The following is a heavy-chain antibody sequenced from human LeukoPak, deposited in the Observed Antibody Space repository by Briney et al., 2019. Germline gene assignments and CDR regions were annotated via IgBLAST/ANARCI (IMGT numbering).Heavy chain of an antibody. CDR3: ARVPLNIVVVPAAP. D-gene: IGHD2-2*01. Sequence: GGSLRLSCAASGFSLSDHYMDWVRQAPGKGLEWVSSISSSSSYIYYADSVKGRFTISRDNAKNSLYLQMNSLRAEDTAVYYCARVPLNIVVVPAAPRGQGTLVTVSS. CDR2: ISSSSSYI. J-gene: IGHJ4*02. CDR1: GFSLSDHY. V-gene: IGHV3-21*01.